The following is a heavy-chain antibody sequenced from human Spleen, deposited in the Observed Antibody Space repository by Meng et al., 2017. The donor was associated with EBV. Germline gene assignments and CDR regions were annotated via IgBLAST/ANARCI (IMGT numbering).Heavy chain of an antibody. D-gene: IGHD6-19*01. J-gene: IGHJ4*02. V-gene: IGHV4-61*01. CDR1: GGSVSSGSYY. CDR2: MHYTGIT. CDR3: ARKSVAEGQDY. Sequence: QVQLQESGPGLVKPSEALSLTCTVSGGSVSSGSYYWSWIRQPPGKGLEWIGYMHYTGITHYNPSLKSRVTVSPDTSKNQFSLRLNSVTPADTAVYYCARKSVAEGQDYWGQGTLVTVSS.